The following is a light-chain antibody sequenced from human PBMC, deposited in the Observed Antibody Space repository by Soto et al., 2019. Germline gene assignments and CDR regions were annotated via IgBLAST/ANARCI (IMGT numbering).Light chain of an antibody. V-gene: IGLV2-8*01. CDR3: SSYVGNNNLV. J-gene: IGLJ2*01. Sequence: QSALTQPPSASGSPGQSVTISCTGTSSDVGAYNYVSWYQQHPGKAPKLMIYEVNKRPSGVPDRFSGSKSGNTASLTVSGLQAEDEPDYFFSSYVGNNNLVFGGGTKLTVL. CDR2: EVN. CDR1: SSDVGAYNY.